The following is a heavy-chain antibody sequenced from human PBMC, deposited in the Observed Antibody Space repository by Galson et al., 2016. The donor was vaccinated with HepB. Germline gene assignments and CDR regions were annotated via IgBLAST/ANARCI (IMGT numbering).Heavy chain of an antibody. CDR3: ARGGGGTYFENYYYGMDV. J-gene: IGHJ6*02. Sequence: SVKVSCKASGYTFTSFGITWVRQAPGQGLEWMGWISAYNGYTNYAQKLQGRVTMTTHISTSTVYMELRSLRSDDTAVYYCARGGGGTYFENYYYGMDVWGQGTTVTVSS. V-gene: IGHV1-18*01. D-gene: IGHD1-26*01. CDR1: GYTFTSFG. CDR2: ISAYNGYT.